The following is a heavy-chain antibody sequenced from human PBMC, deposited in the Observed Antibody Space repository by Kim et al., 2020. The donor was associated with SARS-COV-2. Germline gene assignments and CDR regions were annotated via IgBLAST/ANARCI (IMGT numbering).Heavy chain of an antibody. CDR3: ARDKFSNSEEDYYYYGMDV. Sequence: GGSLRLSCAASGFTVSSNYMSWVRQAPGKGLEWVSVIYSGGSTYYADSVKGRFTISRDNSKNTLYLQMNSLRAEDTAVYYCARDKFSNSEEDYYYYGMDVWGQGTTVTVSS. D-gene: IGHD4-4*01. CDR1: GFTVSSNY. CDR2: IYSGGST. V-gene: IGHV3-53*01. J-gene: IGHJ6*02.